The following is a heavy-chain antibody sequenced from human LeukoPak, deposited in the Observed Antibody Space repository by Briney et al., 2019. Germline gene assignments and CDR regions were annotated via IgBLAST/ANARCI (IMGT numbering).Heavy chain of an antibody. D-gene: IGHD5-12*01. J-gene: IGHJ4*02. Sequence: PGGSLRLSCAASGFTFSSYEMNWVRQAPGKGLEWVSYISSSGSTIYYADSVKGRFTISRDNAKNSLYLQMNSLRAEDTAVYYCAREGSGYDSTDYWGQGTLVTVSS. CDR1: GFTFSSYE. CDR3: AREGSGYDSTDY. CDR2: ISSSGSTI. V-gene: IGHV3-48*03.